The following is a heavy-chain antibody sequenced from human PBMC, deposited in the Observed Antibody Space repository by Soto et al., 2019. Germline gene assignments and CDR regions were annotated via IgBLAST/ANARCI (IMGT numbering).Heavy chain of an antibody. V-gene: IGHV3-33*01. CDR2: IWYDGSNK. D-gene: IGHD6-13*01. CDR3: ARDPLGYSSSWYSFNWFDP. CDR1: GFTFSSYG. J-gene: IGHJ5*02. Sequence: GGSLRLSCAASGFTFSSYGMHWVRQAPGKGLEWVAVIWYDGSNKYYADSVKGRFTISRDNSKNTLYLQMNSLRAEDTAVYYCARDPLGYSSSWYSFNWFDPWGQGTLVTVSS.